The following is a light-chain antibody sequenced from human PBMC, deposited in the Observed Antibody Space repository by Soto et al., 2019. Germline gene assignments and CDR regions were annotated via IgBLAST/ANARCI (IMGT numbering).Light chain of an antibody. CDR2: GTF. J-gene: IGKJ1*01. V-gene: IGKV3-20*01. CDR1: QTVHSSY. Sequence: VLTQSPDTLSLSPGERATLSCRASQTVHSSYLAWYQHKPGQAPRLLIYGTFNRATGIPDRFSGSGSGLSGSGSATDFTLTISRLEPEDFAVYYCHQSNNSPRTFGQGTKVEV. CDR3: HQSNNSPRT.